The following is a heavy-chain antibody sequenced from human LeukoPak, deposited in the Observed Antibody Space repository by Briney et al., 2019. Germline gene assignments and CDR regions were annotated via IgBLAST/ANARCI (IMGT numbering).Heavy chain of an antibody. CDR3: TRYNNDHFDY. CDR1: GFTFGGYG. D-gene: IGHD1-14*01. Sequence: GGSLRLSCAGSGFTFGGYGVHWFRQTPGKGLEWVAVIAYDGSRAFYADSVKGRFTISRDNSKNTMSVQMDDLRAEDTAVYYCTRYNNDHFDYWGQGTLVTVSS. CDR2: IAYDGSRA. J-gene: IGHJ4*02. V-gene: IGHV3-33*01.